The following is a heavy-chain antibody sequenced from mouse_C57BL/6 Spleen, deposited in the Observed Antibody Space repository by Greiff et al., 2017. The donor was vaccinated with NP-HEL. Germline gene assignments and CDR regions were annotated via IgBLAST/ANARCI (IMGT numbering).Heavy chain of an antibody. CDR2: IHPNSGST. CDR1: GYTFTSYW. J-gene: IGHJ1*03. Sequence: QVQLQQPGAELVKPGASVKLSCKASGYTFTSYWMHWVKQRPGQGLEWIGMIHPNSGSTNYNEKFKSKATLTVDKSSSTAYMQLSSLTSEDSAVYYCARDRYYGSSRYWYFDVWGTGTTVTVSS. D-gene: IGHD1-1*01. V-gene: IGHV1-64*01. CDR3: ARDRYYGSSRYWYFDV.